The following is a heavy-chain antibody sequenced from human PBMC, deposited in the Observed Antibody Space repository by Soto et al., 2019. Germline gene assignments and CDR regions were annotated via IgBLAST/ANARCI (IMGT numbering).Heavy chain of an antibody. CDR1: VYSIDSGYY. Sequence: QVHLQESGPGLVKSSETQFLTCSVSVYSIDSGYYWFWMRQPPVKGLEWLSSIYYNGNSYYNPSLNNRVSSSVDTSKNPFSLNLTSLTSADTAVYYCVRGARTYGPDKPWGHGPLVTVSS. D-gene: IGHD1-1*01. CDR3: VRGARTYGPDKP. J-gene: IGHJ5*02. CDR2: IYYNGNS. V-gene: IGHV4-38-2*02.